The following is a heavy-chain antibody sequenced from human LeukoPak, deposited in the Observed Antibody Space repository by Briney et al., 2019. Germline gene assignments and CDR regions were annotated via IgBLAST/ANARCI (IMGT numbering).Heavy chain of an antibody. CDR3: ARLGDGYTSNSPDAFDI. D-gene: IGHD5-24*01. CDR2: IYHGGST. V-gene: IGHV4-31*03. CDR1: GGSISSGGYY. J-gene: IGHJ3*02. Sequence: TSETLSLTCIVSGGSISSGGYYWSWIRQHPGKGLEWIGYIYHGGSTNYNPSLKSRVTISIDTSKNQFALKMSSVTAADTAVYYCARLGDGYTSNSPDAFDIWGQGTMVTVSS.